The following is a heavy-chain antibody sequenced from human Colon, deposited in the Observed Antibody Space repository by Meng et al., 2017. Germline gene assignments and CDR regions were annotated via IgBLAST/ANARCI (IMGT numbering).Heavy chain of an antibody. V-gene: IGHV4-4*02. CDR3: ARERMRELGLFDY. CDR2: ISNSGKT. J-gene: IGHJ4*02. D-gene: IGHD7-27*01. CDR1: GDSIGNSKW. Sequence: QLQLQESGPGLVQRSGTLSLACAVSGDSIGNSKWWSWLRQSPGKGLEWIGEISNSGKTVYSPSLKSRVTISLDKSSNHFSLTLSPVTAADTAIYFCARERMRELGLFDYWGQGALVTVSS.